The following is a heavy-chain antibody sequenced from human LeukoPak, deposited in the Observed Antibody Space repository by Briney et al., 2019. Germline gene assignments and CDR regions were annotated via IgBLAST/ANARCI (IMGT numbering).Heavy chain of an antibody. CDR3: ARHADIGLISDGFDT. D-gene: IGHD2-15*01. Sequence: SETLSLTCTASGGFISRYYWSWIRQPPAKGLEWVGDIYGSRGTLYDSSLNSRVTMSIAPYHHQISLRLNSVAAADTAIYYCARHADIGLISDGFDTWGQGTPVTVSS. CDR1: GGFISRYY. V-gene: IGHV4-59*08. CDR2: IYGSRGT. J-gene: IGHJ5*02.